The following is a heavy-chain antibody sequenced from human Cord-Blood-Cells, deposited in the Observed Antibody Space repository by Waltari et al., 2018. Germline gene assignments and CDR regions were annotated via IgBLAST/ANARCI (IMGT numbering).Heavy chain of an antibody. V-gene: IGHV1-69*01. CDR2: IIPIFGTA. D-gene: IGHD3-22*01. Sequence: QVQLVQSGAEVKKPGSSVKVSCKASGGTFSSYAISWVRKAPGQGLEWMGGIIPIFGTANYAQKFQGRVTITADESTSTAYMELSSLRSEDTAVYYCARSNGPYYDSSGYYHYFDYWGQGTLVTVSS. CDR3: ARSNGPYYDSSGYYHYFDY. CDR1: GGTFSSYA. J-gene: IGHJ4*02.